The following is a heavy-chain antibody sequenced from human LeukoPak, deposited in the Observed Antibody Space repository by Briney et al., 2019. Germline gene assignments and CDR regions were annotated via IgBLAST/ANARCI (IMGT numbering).Heavy chain of an antibody. D-gene: IGHD7-27*01. CDR1: GFTLRSYS. J-gene: IGHJ4*02. CDR3: AREGTGEEFDY. Sequence: GGSLRLSCAASGFTLRSYSMNWVRQAPGEGLEWVSSISSSGSNTYYAGSVKGRFTISRDNAKNSLYLQMNSLRAEDTAVYYCAREGTGEEFDYWGQGTLVTVCS. V-gene: IGHV3-21*01. CDR2: ISSSGSNT.